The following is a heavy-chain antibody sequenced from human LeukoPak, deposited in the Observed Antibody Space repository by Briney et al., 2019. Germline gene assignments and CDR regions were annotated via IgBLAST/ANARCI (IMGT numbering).Heavy chain of an antibody. CDR1: GYTFTSYW. CDR3: AQSLGSSDWMGNWFDR. D-gene: IGHD6-13*01. J-gene: IGHJ5*02. Sequence: GESLKISCKGSGYTFTSYWIGWVRQMPGKGLEWMGIIYPGDSDTRYSPSFQGQVSISVDKSISTAYLQWSSLKASDTAVYYCAQSLGSSDWMGNWFDRWGQGMLVTVSS. V-gene: IGHV5-51*01. CDR2: IYPGDSDT.